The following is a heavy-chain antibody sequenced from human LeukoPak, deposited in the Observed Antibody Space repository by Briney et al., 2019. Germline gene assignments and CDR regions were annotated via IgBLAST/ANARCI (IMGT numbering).Heavy chain of an antibody. J-gene: IGHJ5*02. D-gene: IGHD3-10*01. Sequence: GGSLRLSCAASGFTFRSYSMNWVRQAPGKGLEWVSSISSSSSYIYYADSVKGRFTISRDNAKNSLYLQMNSLRAEDTAVYYCARDSPRGGFDPWGQGTLVTVSS. V-gene: IGHV3-21*01. CDR2: ISSSSSYI. CDR1: GFTFRSYS. CDR3: ARDSPRGGFDP.